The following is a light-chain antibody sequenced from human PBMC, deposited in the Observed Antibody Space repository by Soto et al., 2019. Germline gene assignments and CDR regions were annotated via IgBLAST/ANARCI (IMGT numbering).Light chain of an antibody. Sequence: QSVLTQPPSASGTPGQRVTISCSGSISNIGTNSVNWYQQLPGTAPKLLIYSNNHRPSGVPDRFSGSKSGTSDSLAISGLQSADEADYYCATWDDSLNGRVVFGGGTKLTVL. CDR3: ATWDDSLNGRVV. CDR2: SNN. CDR1: ISNIGTNS. J-gene: IGLJ2*01. V-gene: IGLV1-44*01.